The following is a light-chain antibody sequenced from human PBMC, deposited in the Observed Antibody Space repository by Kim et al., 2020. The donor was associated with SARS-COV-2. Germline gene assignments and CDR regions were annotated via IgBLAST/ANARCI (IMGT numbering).Light chain of an antibody. J-gene: IGKJ4*02. CDR2: GAT. Sequence: VSPGESATRSGRDSHSGSSCVAWHQQKRGPARRLLIDGATTGATGTPASFSGSGWGKEFTITISSQQAEYAAVYYWQQYNNWPRTFGGGTKVDIK. CDR1: HSGSSC. V-gene: IGKV3D-15*01. CDR3: QQYNNWPRT.